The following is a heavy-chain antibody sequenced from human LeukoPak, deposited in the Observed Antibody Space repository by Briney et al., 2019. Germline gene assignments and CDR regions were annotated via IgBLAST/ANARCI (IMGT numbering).Heavy chain of an antibody. D-gene: IGHD4-23*01. CDR2: IYYSGST. CDR1: GGSISSYY. CDR3: ARHRDDYDGNSGLSS. Sequence: SETLSLTCTVSGGSISSYYWSWIRQPPGKGLEWIGYIYYSGSTNYNPSLKSRVTISEDTSKNQFSLKLTSVTAADTAVYYCARHRDDYDGNSGLSSWGQGALVTVSS. J-gene: IGHJ5*02. V-gene: IGHV4-59*08.